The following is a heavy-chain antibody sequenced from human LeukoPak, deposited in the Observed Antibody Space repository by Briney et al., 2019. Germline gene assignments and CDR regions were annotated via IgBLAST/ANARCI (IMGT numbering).Heavy chain of an antibody. D-gene: IGHD3-16*02. Sequence: SETLSLTCTVSGGSISSSSYYWGWIRQPPGKGLEWIGGIYYSGSTYYNPSLKSRVTISVDTSKNQFSLKLSSVTAADTAVYYCARAERTYDYVWGSYRSAFDPWGQGTLVTVSS. CDR1: GGSISSSSYY. J-gene: IGHJ5*02. CDR3: ARAERTYDYVWGSYRSAFDP. V-gene: IGHV4-39*07. CDR2: IYYSGST.